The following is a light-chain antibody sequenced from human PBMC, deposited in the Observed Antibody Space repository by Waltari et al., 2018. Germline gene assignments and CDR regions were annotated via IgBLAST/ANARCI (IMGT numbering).Light chain of an antibody. J-gene: IGKJ1*01. CDR3: QQYYTTPWT. Sequence: DIVMTQSPDSLAVSLGERATINCKSSQSVLYSSSKKSYLAWYQQKPGQPPTLFIYWASTREAGVPDRFSGSGSGTDFTLTISSLQAEDVAVYYCQQYYTTPWTFGQGTKVEIK. V-gene: IGKV4-1*01. CDR1: QSVLYSSSKKSY. CDR2: WAS.